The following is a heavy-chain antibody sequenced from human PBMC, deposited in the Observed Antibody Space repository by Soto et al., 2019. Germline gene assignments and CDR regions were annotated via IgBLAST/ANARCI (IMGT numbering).Heavy chain of an antibody. CDR1: GDTFTTNS. CDR2: IIPVVGTT. J-gene: IGHJ4*02. D-gene: IGHD2-8*01. Sequence: QVQLVQSGAEVKKPGSSVKVSCKASGDTFTTNSLNWVRQAPGQGLEWMGGIIPVVGTTKYAQKYQDRVTITGDKSTNTAYMELSCLSSDDTAVYYCARGLLYATTYFDYWGQGTPVTVSS. V-gene: IGHV1-69*06. CDR3: ARGLLYATTYFDY.